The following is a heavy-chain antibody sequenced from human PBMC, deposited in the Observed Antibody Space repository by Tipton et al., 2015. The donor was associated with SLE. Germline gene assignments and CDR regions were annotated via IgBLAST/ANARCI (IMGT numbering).Heavy chain of an antibody. CDR3: ARDRNWNPYYGMDV. CDR1: GGSISSSSYY. Sequence: TLSLTCTVSGGSISSSSYYWGWIRQPPGKGLEWIGYIYYSGSTNYNPSLKSRVTISVDTSKNQFSLKLSSVTAADTAVYYCARDRNWNPYYGMDVWGQGTTVTVSS. D-gene: IGHD1-20*01. CDR2: IYYSGST. V-gene: IGHV4-61*01. J-gene: IGHJ6*02.